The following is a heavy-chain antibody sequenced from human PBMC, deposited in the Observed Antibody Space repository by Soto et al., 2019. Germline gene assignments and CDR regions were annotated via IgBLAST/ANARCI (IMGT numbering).Heavy chain of an antibody. Sequence: AETLSLTFAVSGSSVRSYHWSWIRQAAGKGLEWIGRVQMSGTTKYNPSLKTRVTMSLDTSKNEVSLRMSSVTAADTAVYFCAKDRSTMRWFDPWGQGILVTVS. CDR2: VQMSGTT. J-gene: IGHJ5*02. D-gene: IGHD1-1*01. CDR3: AKDRSTMRWFDP. CDR1: GSSVRSYH. V-gene: IGHV4-4*07.